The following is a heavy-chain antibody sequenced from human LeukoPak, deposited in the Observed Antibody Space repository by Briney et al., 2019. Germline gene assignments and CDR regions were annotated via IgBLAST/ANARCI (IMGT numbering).Heavy chain of an antibody. CDR3: ARDRGIAAAGPLGS. J-gene: IGHJ4*02. CDR2: INPNSGGT. V-gene: IGHV1-2*02. CDR1: GYTFTGYY. D-gene: IGHD6-13*01. Sequence: GASVKVSCKASGYTFTGYYMHWVRQAPGQRLEWMGWINPNSGGTNYAQKFQGRVTMTRDTSISTAYMELSRLRSDDTAVYYCARDRGIAAAGPLGSWGQGTLVTVSS.